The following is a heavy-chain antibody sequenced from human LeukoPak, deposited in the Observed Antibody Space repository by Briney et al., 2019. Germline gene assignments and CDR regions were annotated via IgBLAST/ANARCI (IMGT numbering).Heavy chain of an antibody. CDR1: GFTFDDYA. J-gene: IGHJ4*02. CDR2: ISWNSGSI. Sequence: GRSLRLSCAASGFTFDDYAMHWVRQAPGKGLEWVSGISWNSGSIGYADSVKGRFTISRDNAKNSLYLQMNSLRAEDTALYYCAKDAYDILTGYLGYWGQGTVVTVSS. D-gene: IGHD3-9*01. CDR3: AKDAYDILTGYLGY. V-gene: IGHV3-9*01.